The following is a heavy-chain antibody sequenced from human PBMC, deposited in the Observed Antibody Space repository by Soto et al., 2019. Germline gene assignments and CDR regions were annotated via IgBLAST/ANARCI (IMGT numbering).Heavy chain of an antibody. D-gene: IGHD2-15*01. CDR3: ASEYGSGGSCPLYYGMDV. V-gene: IGHV1-3*01. J-gene: IGHJ6*02. CDR1: GYTFTSYA. CDR2: INAGNGNT. Sequence: QVQLVQSGAEVKKPGASVTVSCKASGYTFTSYAMHWVRQAPGQRLEWMGWINAGNGNTKYSQKFQGRVTITRDTSASTAYMELSSLRSEDTAVYYCASEYGSGGSCPLYYGMDVWGQGTTVTVSS.